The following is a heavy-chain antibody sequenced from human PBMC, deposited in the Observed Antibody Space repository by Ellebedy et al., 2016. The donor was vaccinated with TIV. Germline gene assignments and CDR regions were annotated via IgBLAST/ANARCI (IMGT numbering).Heavy chain of an antibody. Sequence: ASVKVSCKTSGYTFTGYYMHWVRQAPGQGLEWMGWINPNSGGTNYAQNFQGRVTMTGDTSITTAYMELSRLRSDETTVYYCARAQAYCGSDCYFMSWGQGTLVTVSS. CDR2: INPNSGGT. V-gene: IGHV1-2*02. CDR1: GYTFTGYY. J-gene: IGHJ4*02. D-gene: IGHD2-21*02. CDR3: ARAQAYCGSDCYFMS.